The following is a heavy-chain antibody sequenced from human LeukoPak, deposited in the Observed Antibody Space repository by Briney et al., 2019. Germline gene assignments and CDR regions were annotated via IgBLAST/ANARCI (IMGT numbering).Heavy chain of an antibody. V-gene: IGHV1-2*02. D-gene: IGHD1-26*01. CDR2: INPNSGGT. CDR1: GYTFTGYY. J-gene: IGHJ4*02. Sequence: GASVKVSCKASGYTFTGYYMHWVRQAPGQGLEWMGWINPNSGGTNYAQKFQGRVTMTRDTSISTAYMELSSLRSDDTAVHYCARASGSYQDFDCWGQGTLVTVSS. CDR3: ARASGSYQDFDC.